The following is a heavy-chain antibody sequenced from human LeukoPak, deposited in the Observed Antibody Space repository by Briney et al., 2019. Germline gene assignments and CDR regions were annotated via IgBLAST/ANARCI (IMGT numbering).Heavy chain of an antibody. CDR1: GYTFTSYY. V-gene: IGHV1-46*03. CDR2: INPSGGST. D-gene: IGHD2-15*01. Sequence: ASVKVSCKPSGYTFTSYYMHWVPQAPGQRLECMGIINPSGGSTSYAQKFQGRVTMTRDTSTSTVYMELSSLRSEDTAVYYCARVESWSATFIDYWGQGTLVTVSS. CDR3: ARVESWSATFIDY. J-gene: IGHJ4*02.